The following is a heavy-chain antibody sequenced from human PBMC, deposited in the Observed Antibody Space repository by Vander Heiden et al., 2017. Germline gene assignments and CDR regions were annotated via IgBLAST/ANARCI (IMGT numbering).Heavy chain of an antibody. J-gene: IGHJ4*02. Sequence: EVQLLESGGGLVQPGGSLRLSCVASGFTFSGYEMNWVRQAPGKGLEWISYISSSGSTIHYADSVKGRFTISRDNAENSLYLQMDSLRAGDTAIYYCARDLAYYYDSSGYNFDYWGQGALVTVSS. D-gene: IGHD3-22*01. CDR2: ISSSGSTI. CDR3: ARDLAYYYDSSGYNFDY. V-gene: IGHV3-48*03. CDR1: GFTFSGYE.